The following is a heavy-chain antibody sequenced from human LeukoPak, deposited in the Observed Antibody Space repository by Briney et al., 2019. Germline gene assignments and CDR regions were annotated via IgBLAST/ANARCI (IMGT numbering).Heavy chain of an antibody. J-gene: IGHJ4*02. CDR1: GGSFSGYY. CDR2: INHSGST. V-gene: IGHV4-34*01. Sequence: TSETLSLTCAVYGGSFSGYYWSWIRQPPGKGLEWIGEINHSGSTNYNPSLKRRDAISVDTSKNPFSLKPSSATAADTAVYSCARVGWYGGYFDYWGQGTLVTVSS. CDR3: ARVGWYGGYFDY. D-gene: IGHD6-19*01.